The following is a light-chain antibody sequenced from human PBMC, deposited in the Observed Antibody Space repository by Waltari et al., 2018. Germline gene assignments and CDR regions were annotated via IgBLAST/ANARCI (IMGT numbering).Light chain of an antibody. V-gene: IGKV4-1*01. J-gene: IGKJ2*01. CDR2: WAS. CDR3: LQYFDVPQT. CDR1: QSVFLSSNNKNY. Sequence: VMTQSPDPLAVSLGERATLTCRSSQSVFLSSNNKNYVAWYQHKPGQPPKLLIYWASIREAGVPDRFTGSGSGTQFTLTISSLQAEDVAVYFCLQYFDVPQTFGQGTKLEI.